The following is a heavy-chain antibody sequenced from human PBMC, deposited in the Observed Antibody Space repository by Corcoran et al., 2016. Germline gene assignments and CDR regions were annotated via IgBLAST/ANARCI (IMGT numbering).Heavy chain of an antibody. CDR3: AVLWEDY. J-gene: IGHJ4*02. D-gene: IGHD1-26*01. V-gene: IGHV3-15*01. Sequence: EVQLVESGGGLVKPGGSLRLSCAASGFTLRHAWMTWVRQAPGKGLEWVGRIKSKTDGGTTDYAAPVKGRFTISRDESKNTLYLQLNSLKTEDSAVYYCAVLWEDYWGQGALVTVSS. CDR2: IKSKTDGGTT. CDR1: GFTLRHAW.